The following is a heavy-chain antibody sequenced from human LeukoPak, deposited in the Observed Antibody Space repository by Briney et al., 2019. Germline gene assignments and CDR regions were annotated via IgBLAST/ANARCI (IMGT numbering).Heavy chain of an antibody. J-gene: IGHJ2*01. V-gene: IGHV3-21*01. D-gene: IGHD3-3*01. CDR3: ARDRFDDAWYFDL. CDR2: ISSSSRHI. Sequence: PGGSLRLSCAASGFTFGSFAMHWVRQAPGKGLEWVSSISSSSRHINYADSVKGRFTISRDYGKNSLYLQMNSLRAEDTAVYYCARDRFDDAWYFDLWGRGTLVTASS. CDR1: GFTFGSFA.